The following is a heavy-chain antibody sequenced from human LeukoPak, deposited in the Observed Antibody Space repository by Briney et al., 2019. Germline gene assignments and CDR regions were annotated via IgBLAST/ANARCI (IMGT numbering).Heavy chain of an antibody. D-gene: IGHD6-25*01. CDR2: IKQDGSDE. Sequence: GGSLRLSCAASGFNFRGYWMTWVRQAPGKGLQWVASIKQDGSDEYHVDSVKGRFTISRDNAKNSMYLQMNNLRGEDMAVYYCTKNIAAPGRVDYQYYAMDEWGQGTTVTVS. J-gene: IGHJ6*02. V-gene: IGHV3-7*01. CDR1: GFNFRGYW. CDR3: TKNIAAPGRVDYQYYAMDE.